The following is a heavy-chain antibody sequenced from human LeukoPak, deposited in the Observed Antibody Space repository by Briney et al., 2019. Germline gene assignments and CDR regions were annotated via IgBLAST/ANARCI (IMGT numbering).Heavy chain of an antibody. Sequence: SETLSLTCTVSGGSISPLYWGWIRQAPGKGLEFIGYIYYSGSTNFNPSLKSRVTLSVDTSKSQISLKLTSVTAADTAVYYCARGGVAARYYFDFWGQGTLVTVSS. D-gene: IGHD3-10*01. CDR2: IYYSGST. CDR3: ARGGVAARYYFDF. CDR1: GGSISPLY. V-gene: IGHV4-59*11. J-gene: IGHJ4*02.